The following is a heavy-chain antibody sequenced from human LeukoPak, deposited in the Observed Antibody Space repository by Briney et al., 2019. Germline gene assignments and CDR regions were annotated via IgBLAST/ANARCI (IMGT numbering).Heavy chain of an antibody. CDR2: ISYDGSNK. CDR1: GFTFSSYG. V-gene: IGHV3-30*18. Sequence: PGRSLRLSCAASGFTFSSYGMHWVRQAPGKGLEWVAVISYDGSNKYYADSVKGRFTISRDNSKNTLYLQMNSLRAEDTAVYYCAKGGEGRDGYNPGYWYFDLWGRGTLVTVSS. D-gene: IGHD5-24*01. CDR3: AKGGEGRDGYNPGYWYFDL. J-gene: IGHJ2*01.